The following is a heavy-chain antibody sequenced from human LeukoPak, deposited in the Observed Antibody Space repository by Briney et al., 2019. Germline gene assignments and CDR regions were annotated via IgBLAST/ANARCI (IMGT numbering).Heavy chain of an antibody. V-gene: IGHV3-30*02. J-gene: IGHJ4*02. D-gene: IGHD2-2*01. CDR3: AKTQVRYCTTTTCLFDY. CDR2: IRYDASKE. Sequence: PGGSLRLSCSASGSTFSSYGINWVRQAPGKGLEWVTFIRYDASKEFYADSVKGRFTLSRDNSKNTLYLQMNSLRAEDTGVYYCAKTQVRYCTTTTCLFDYWGQGTLVTVSS. CDR1: GSTFSSYG.